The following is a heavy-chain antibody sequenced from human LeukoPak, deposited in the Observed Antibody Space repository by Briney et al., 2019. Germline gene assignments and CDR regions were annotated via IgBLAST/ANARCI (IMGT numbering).Heavy chain of an antibody. CDR1: GFTFSSYW. J-gene: IGHJ4*02. CDR2: IKQDGSEK. V-gene: IGHV3-7*01. CDR3: ARDRRYYGSGSGFDY. Sequence: GGSLRLSCAASGFTFSSYWMSWVRQAPGKGLEWVANIKQDGSEKYYVDSVKGRFTISRDNAKNSLYLQMNSLRAEDTAVYYCARDRRYYGSGSGFDYWGQGTLVTVSS. D-gene: IGHD3-10*01.